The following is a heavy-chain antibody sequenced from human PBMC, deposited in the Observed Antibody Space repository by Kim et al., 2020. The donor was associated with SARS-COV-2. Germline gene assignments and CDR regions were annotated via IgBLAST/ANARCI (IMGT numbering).Heavy chain of an antibody. J-gene: IGHJ4*02. Sequence: GGSLRLSCAASGFTFRSYAMSWVRQAPGKGLEWVAYISGSSSTIYYADSVKGRFSISRDNAKNSLDLQMISLRDDDTAVYFCATLDILTGFTYWGQGTLV. D-gene: IGHD3-9*01. V-gene: IGHV3-48*02. CDR2: ISGSSSTI. CDR3: ATLDILTGFTY. CDR1: GFTFRSYA.